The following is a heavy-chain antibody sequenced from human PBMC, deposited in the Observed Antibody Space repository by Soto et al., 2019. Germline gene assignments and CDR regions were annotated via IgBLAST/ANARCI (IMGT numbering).Heavy chain of an antibody. J-gene: IGHJ4*02. CDR2: INPNSGGT. CDR3: ARSQEKDDGYTVDTAMVKGIDY. CDR1: GYTFTGYY. Sequence: VASVKVSCKASGYTFTGYYMHWVRQAPGQGLEWMGWINPNSGGTNYAQKFQGRVTMTRDTSISTAYMELSRLRSDDTAVYYCARSQEKDDGYTVDTAMVKGIDYWGQGTLVTVSS. V-gene: IGHV1-2*02. D-gene: IGHD5-18*01.